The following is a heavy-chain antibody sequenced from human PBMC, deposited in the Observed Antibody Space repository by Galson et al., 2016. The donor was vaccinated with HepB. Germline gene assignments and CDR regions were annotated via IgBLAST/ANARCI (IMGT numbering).Heavy chain of an antibody. V-gene: IGHV3-23*01. CDR3: AKSTWGAGSYYEYSDY. D-gene: IGHD3-10*01. CDR2: SGGST. Sequence: SGGSTHSADSVRGRFTISRDNSKNTLNLLMNSLRVEDTAIYYCAKSTWGAGSYYEYSDYWGQGTLVTVSS. J-gene: IGHJ4*02.